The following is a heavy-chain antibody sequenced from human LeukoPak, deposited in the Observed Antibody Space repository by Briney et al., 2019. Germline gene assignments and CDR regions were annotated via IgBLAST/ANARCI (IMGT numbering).Heavy chain of an antibody. D-gene: IGHD3-16*01. Sequence: SETLSLTCTVSGGSISSGSYYWSWIRQPAGKGLEWIGRIYTSGSTNYNPSLKSQVTISVDTSKNQFSLKLSSVTAADTAVYYCARERGRGNYFDYWGQGTLVTVSS. CDR1: GGSISSGSYY. CDR3: ARERGRGNYFDY. J-gene: IGHJ4*02. V-gene: IGHV4-61*02. CDR2: IYTSGST.